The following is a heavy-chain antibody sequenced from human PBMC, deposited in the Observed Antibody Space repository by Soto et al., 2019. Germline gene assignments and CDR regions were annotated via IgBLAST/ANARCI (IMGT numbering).Heavy chain of an antibody. J-gene: IGHJ4*02. Sequence: EVQLVESGGGLVKPGGSLRLSCAASGFTFSNAWMNWVRQAPGKGLEWVGRIKSKTDGGTTDYAAPVKGRFTILRDDSKNTLYLQMNSLKTEDTAVYYCTTDPYYDSSGYYDPFDYWGQGTLVTVSS. CDR3: TTDPYYDSSGYYDPFDY. D-gene: IGHD3-22*01. V-gene: IGHV3-15*07. CDR1: GFTFSNAW. CDR2: IKSKTDGGTT.